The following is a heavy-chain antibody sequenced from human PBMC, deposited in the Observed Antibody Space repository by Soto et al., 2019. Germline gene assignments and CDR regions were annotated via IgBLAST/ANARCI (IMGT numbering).Heavy chain of an antibody. CDR3: AKCSGYDFWSGYDDPQYYFDY. CDR1: GFTFSTHG. J-gene: IGHJ4*02. V-gene: IGHV3-33*03. Sequence: GGSLRLSCAASGFTFSTHGMHWVRQAPGKGLEWVALIWFDGSDKYYADSVKGRFTISRDNAKNTLYLQMNSLRAEDTAVYYCAKCSGYDFWSGYDDPQYYFDYWGQGTLVTVSS. D-gene: IGHD3-3*01. CDR2: IWFDGSDK.